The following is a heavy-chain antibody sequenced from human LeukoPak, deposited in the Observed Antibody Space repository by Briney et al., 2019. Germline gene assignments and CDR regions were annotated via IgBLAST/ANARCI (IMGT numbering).Heavy chain of an antibody. D-gene: IGHD3-10*01. V-gene: IGHV4-59*01. CDR3: TRGGSGISNAFDI. Sequence: PSETLSLTRCVAGGSISSYYWGLIRQPPGKGLEWIGYLYYSGSTNSNPSLKSRVTMSVDTSKNQFSLKLRSVTAADTAVYYCTRGGSGISNAFDIWGQGTMVTVSS. CDR1: GGSISSYY. CDR2: LYYSGST. J-gene: IGHJ3*02.